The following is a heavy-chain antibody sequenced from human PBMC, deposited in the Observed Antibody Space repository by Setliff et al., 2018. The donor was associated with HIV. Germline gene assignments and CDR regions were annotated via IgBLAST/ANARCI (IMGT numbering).Heavy chain of an antibody. D-gene: IGHD1-26*01. V-gene: IGHV4-59*01. J-gene: IGHJ1*01. Sequence: KTSETLSLTCTVSGGSIRSFYWSWIRQPPGKGLEWIGDIFYSGRTNYNPSLKSRVTISLDTSKIQLALKLSSVTTADTAIYYCAGSKGATRPSAEYLQNWGQGTLVTVSS. CDR2: IFYSGRT. CDR3: AGSKGATRPSAEYLQN. CDR1: GGSIRSFY.